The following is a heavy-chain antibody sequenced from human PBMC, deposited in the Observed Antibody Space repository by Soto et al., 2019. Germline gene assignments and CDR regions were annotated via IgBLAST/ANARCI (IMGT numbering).Heavy chain of an antibody. D-gene: IGHD3-22*01. CDR2: IYYSGST. Sequence: SETLSLTCTVSGGSLSGYYWSWIRQPPGKGLEWIGYIYYSGSTYYNPSLKSRVIISVDTSKNQFSLRLRSVTAADTAVYYCARAASFYYDNTGYYHFDYGGQGSLVXVS. V-gene: IGHV4-59*12. CDR1: GGSLSGYY. CDR3: ARAASFYYDNTGYYHFDY. J-gene: IGHJ4*02.